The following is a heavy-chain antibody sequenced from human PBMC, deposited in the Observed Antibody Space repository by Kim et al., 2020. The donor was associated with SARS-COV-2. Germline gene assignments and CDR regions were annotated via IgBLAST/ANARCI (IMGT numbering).Heavy chain of an antibody. D-gene: IGHD2-2*02. Sequence: VKGRFTISRANARSSLYLQMNSLRAEDTAVYFCARGPRGYCSSSDCYIDYWGQGTLVTVSS. V-gene: IGHV3-11*06. CDR3: ARGPRGYCSSSDCYIDY. J-gene: IGHJ4*02.